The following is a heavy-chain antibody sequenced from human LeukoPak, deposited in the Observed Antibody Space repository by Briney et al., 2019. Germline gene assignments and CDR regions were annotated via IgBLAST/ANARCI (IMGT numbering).Heavy chain of an antibody. CDR2: ISAYNGNT. CDR1: GYTFTSYG. Sequence: GASVKVSCKASGYTFTSYGISWVRLAPGQGIEWMGWISAYNGNTNYAQKLQGRVTMTTDTSTSTAYMELRSLRSDDTAVYYCARDKAWDCYNYNYDYWGQGTLVTVSS. V-gene: IGHV1-18*01. J-gene: IGHJ4*02. D-gene: IGHD2-21*01. CDR3: ARDKAWDCYNYNYDY.